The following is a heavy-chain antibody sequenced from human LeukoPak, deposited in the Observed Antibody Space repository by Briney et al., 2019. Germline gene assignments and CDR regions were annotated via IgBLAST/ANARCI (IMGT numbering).Heavy chain of an antibody. CDR3: AKPPPDNYHYFYGMDV. D-gene: IGHD5-24*01. Sequence: KPGGSLRLSCAASGFTFSNYNMNWVRQAPGQGLEWVSSISTGGSYTHYADSLKGRFTISRDNAKNSLYLQMNSLRAEDTAVYHCAKPPPDNYHYFYGMDVWGQGTTVTVSS. J-gene: IGHJ6*02. CDR2: ISTGGSYT. V-gene: IGHV3-21*04. CDR1: GFTFSNYN.